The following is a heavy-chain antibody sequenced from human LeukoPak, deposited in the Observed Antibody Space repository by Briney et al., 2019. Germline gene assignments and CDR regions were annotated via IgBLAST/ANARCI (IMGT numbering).Heavy chain of an antibody. J-gene: IGHJ6*03. V-gene: IGHV3-30*02. Sequence: GGSLRLSCAASGSTFSSYGMHWVRQAPGKGLEWVAFIRYDGSNKYYADSVKGRFTISRDNSKNTLYLQMNSLRPEDTAVYYCAKEGYYYLDVWGKGTTVTISS. CDR2: IRYDGSNK. CDR3: AKEGYYYLDV. CDR1: GSTFSSYG.